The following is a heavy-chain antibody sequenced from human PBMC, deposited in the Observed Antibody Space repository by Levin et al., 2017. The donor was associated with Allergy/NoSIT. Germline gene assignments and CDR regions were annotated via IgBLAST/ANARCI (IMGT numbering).Heavy chain of an antibody. V-gene: IGHV1-46*01. D-gene: IGHD6-25*01. CDR2: INPSGDST. CDR3: ARVSSEGWYFDY. J-gene: IGHJ4*02. CDR1: GYTFTNYY. Sequence: PAASVKVSCKASGYTFTNYYMHWVRQAPGQGFEWMGIINPSGDSTSYAQKFQGRVTMTRDTSTSTVYMELSSLRSEDTAVYYCARVSSEGWYFDYWGQGTLVIVSS.